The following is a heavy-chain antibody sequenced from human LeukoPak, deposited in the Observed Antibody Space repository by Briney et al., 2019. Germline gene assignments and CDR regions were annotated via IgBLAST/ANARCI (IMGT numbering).Heavy chain of an antibody. D-gene: IGHD3-22*01. CDR2: ISSSSSTI. V-gene: IGHV3-48*01. CDR3: ARGSTYYDSSGQVPFDY. Sequence: GGSLRLSCAASGFTFSSYWMNWARQAPGKGLEWVSSISSSSSTIYYADSVKGRFTISRDNAKNSLYLQMNSLRAEDTAVYYCARGSTYYDSSGQVPFDYWGQGTLVTVSS. J-gene: IGHJ4*02. CDR1: GFTFSSYW.